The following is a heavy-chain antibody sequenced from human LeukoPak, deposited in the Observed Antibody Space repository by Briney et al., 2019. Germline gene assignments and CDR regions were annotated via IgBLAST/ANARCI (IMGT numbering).Heavy chain of an antibody. Sequence: SETLSLTCAVYGGSFSGYYWSWIRQPPGKGLEWIGEINHSGSTNYNPSLKSRVTISVDTSKNQFSLKLSSVTAADTAVYYCARATSSMDVWGQGTTVTVSS. CDR3: ARATSSMDV. D-gene: IGHD6-6*01. CDR1: GGSFSGYY. CDR2: INHSGST. J-gene: IGHJ6*02. V-gene: IGHV4-34*01.